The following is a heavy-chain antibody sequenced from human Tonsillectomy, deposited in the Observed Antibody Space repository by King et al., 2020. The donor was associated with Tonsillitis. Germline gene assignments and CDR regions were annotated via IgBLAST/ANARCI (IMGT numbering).Heavy chain of an antibody. V-gene: IGHV3-23*04. CDR1: GFTFSSYA. D-gene: IGHD4-17*01. CDR3: AKGKVNTVPRDAFDF. Sequence: VQLVESGGGFVQPGGSLRLSCAASGFTFSSYAMSWVRRAPGKGLEWVSAISASGGSTYSADSVKGRFTISRDNSKNTLYLQMNSLRAEDTAVYYCAKGKVNTVPRDAFDFWGQGTMVTVSS. J-gene: IGHJ3*01. CDR2: ISASGGST.